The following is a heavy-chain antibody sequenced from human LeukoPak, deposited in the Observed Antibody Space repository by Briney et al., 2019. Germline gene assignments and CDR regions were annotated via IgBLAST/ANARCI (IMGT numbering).Heavy chain of an antibody. D-gene: IGHD3-9*01. CDR3: ARDLDWILFDY. CDR2: IRPEGTTT. CDR1: GFTFSTYW. Sequence: GGSLRLSCAASGFTFSTYWMHWVRQAPGKGLPWLARIRPEGTTTAYADSVKGRFTISRDNAKNTLFLQMNSLSAEDTAVYYCARDLDWILFDYWGQGTLVTVSS. J-gene: IGHJ4*02. V-gene: IGHV3-74*03.